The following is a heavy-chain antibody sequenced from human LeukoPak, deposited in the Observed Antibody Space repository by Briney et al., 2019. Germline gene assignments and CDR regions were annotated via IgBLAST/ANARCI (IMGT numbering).Heavy chain of an antibody. CDR3: ARDRMGTVMAPIDY. CDR2: IYYSGST. CDR1: GGSISSSSYY. Sequence: SETLSLTCIVSGGSISSSSYYWGWIRQPPGKGLEWIGSIYYSGSTYYNPSLKSRVTISVDTSKNQFSLKLRSATAADTAVYYCARDRMGTVMAPIDYWGQGTLVTVSS. J-gene: IGHJ4*02. V-gene: IGHV4-39*07. D-gene: IGHD5-18*01.